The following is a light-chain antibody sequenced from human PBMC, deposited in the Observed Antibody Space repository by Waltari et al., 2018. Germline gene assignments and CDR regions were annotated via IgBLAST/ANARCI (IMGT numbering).Light chain of an antibody. J-gene: IGKJ1*01. CDR2: EAS. V-gene: IGKV1-5*03. CDR1: QNIGSS. CDR3: QQYKTSPTWT. Sequence: DIQMTQSPSTLPASVGDSVTITCRASQNIGSSLVWYQQQPGKAPKPLIYEASSLQFGVPSRLSGRGAGAEFTSTRASLQPDDFAAYYCQQYKTSPTWTFGQGTRVELK.